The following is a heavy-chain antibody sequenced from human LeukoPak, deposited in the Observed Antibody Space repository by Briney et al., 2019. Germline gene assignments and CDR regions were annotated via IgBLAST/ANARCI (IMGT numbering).Heavy chain of an antibody. CDR1: GYSFTSYW. CDR2: IIPILGIA. V-gene: IGHV1-69*02. J-gene: IGHJ4*02. CDR3: ARTATEGLLED. Sequence: KISCKGSGYSFTSYWIGWVRQAPGQGLEWMGRIIPILGIANYAQKFQGRVTITADKSTSTAYMELSSLRSEDTAVYYCARTATEGLLEDWGQGTLVTVSS. D-gene: IGHD5-18*01.